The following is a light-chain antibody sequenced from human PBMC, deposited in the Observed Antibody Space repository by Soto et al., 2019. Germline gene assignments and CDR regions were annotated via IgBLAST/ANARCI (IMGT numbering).Light chain of an antibody. J-gene: IGKJ1*01. Sequence: EIVLTQSPGTLSLSPGERATLSCRASQSVTSTHLAWYQQKPGRAPRLLIYDASTRATGIPDRFSGSGSGTEFTLTITSLQSEDFAVYYCQQFHNWPRTFGQGTKVDIK. CDR2: DAS. CDR3: QQFHNWPRT. CDR1: QSVTSTH. V-gene: IGKV3D-15*01.